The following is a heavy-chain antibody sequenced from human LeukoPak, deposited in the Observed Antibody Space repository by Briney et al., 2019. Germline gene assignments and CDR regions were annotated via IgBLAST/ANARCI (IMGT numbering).Heavy chain of an antibody. CDR2: IYSGGST. V-gene: IGHV3-53*01. Sequence: GGSLRLSCAASGFTVSSNYMSWVRQAPGKGLQWVSVIYSGGSTYYADSVKGRFTISRDNSKNTLYLQMKSLRAEDTAVYYCARDRWIFGVVITNCDYWGQGTLVTVSS. CDR1: GFTVSSNY. CDR3: ARDRWIFGVVITNCDY. D-gene: IGHD3-3*01. J-gene: IGHJ4*02.